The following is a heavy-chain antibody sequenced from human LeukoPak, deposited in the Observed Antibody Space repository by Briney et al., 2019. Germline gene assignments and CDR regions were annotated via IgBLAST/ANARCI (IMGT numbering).Heavy chain of an antibody. D-gene: IGHD6-13*01. CDR2: TNPNSGGT. V-gene: IGHV1-2*02. CDR1: GYTFTGYY. CDR3: ARTIAAAGIVLRAFDI. J-gene: IGHJ3*02. Sequence: ASVTVSCKASGYTFTGYYMHWVRQAPGQGLEWMGWTNPNSGGTNYAQKFQGRVTMTRDTSISTAHMELSRLRSDDTAVYYYARTIAAAGIVLRAFDIWGQGTMVTVSS.